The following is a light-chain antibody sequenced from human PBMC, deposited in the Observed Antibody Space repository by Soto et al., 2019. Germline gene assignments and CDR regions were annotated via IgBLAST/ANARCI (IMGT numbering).Light chain of an antibody. CDR2: KTS. J-gene: IGKJ4*01. V-gene: IGKV1-5*03. Sequence: DIQMTQSPSTLSASVGDRVTITFRASQSFSSWLAWYQQKPGKAPKLLIYKTSTLESGVPSRFCGSGSGTEFTLTISSLQPDDFATYYCQQYNSNPLTFGGGTKVEIK. CDR3: QQYNSNPLT. CDR1: QSFSSW.